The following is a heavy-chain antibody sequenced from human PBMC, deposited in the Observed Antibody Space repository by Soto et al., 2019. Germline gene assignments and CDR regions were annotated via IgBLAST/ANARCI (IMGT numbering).Heavy chain of an antibody. V-gene: IGHV4-39*01. D-gene: IGHD6-19*01. CDR1: GDSITSGSYY. CDR2: IYYTGYT. CDR3: ARRHSVAAFYFDY. J-gene: IGHJ4*02. Sequence: QLQLQESGPGLVKPSETLSLTCTVSGDSITSGSYYWAWIRQPPGKGLEWIGNIYYTGYTYYNPSLKCRVTISVDASKNQFSLKLNSVTAADTAVFYCARRHSVAAFYFDYWGQGALVTVSS.